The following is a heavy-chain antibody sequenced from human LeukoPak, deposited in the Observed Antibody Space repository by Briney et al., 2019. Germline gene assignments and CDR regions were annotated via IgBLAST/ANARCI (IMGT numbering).Heavy chain of an antibody. D-gene: IGHD3-22*01. CDR1: GGSISSSSYY. V-gene: IGHV4-39*01. CDR2: IYYSGST. CDR3: ARHRRHYYDSSGSKNWFDP. J-gene: IGHJ5*02. Sequence: SETLSLTCTVSGGSISSSSYYWGWIRQPPGKGLEWIGSIYYSGSTYYNPSLKSRVTISVDTSKNQFSLKLSSVTAADTAVYYCARHRRHYYDSSGSKNWFDPWGQGTLVTVSS.